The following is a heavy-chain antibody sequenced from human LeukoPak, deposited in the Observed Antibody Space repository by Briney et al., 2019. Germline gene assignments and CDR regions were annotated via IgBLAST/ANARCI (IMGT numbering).Heavy chain of an antibody. D-gene: IGHD6-19*01. V-gene: IGHV3-73*01. Sequence: GGSLKPSCAASGFTFSGSAMDWVRQASGKGLGWVGRIRSKANSYATAYAASVKGRFTISRDDSKNTAYLQMNSLKTEDTAVYYCTTTYSSGWSKFDYWGQGTLVTVSS. CDR3: TTTYSSGWSKFDY. CDR2: IRSKANSYAT. CDR1: GFTFSGSA. J-gene: IGHJ4*02.